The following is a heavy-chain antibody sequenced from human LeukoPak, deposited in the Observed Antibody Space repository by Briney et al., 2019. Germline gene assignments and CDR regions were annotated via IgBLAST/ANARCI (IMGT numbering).Heavy chain of an antibody. V-gene: IGHV3-74*01. CDR2: IISDGSS. CDR1: GFTLSNYW. D-gene: IGHD3-10*01. CDR3: VRGVYASGSSP. Sequence: PGGSLRLSCAASGFTLSNYWMYWVRQAPGKGLVWVSRIISDGSSNYADSVKGRFTISRDNAKNTLYLQMNSLRAEDTAVYYCVRGVYASGSSPWGQGTLVTVSS. J-gene: IGHJ5*02.